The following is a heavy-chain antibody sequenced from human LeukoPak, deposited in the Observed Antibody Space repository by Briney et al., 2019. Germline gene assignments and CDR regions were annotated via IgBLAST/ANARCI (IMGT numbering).Heavy chain of an antibody. D-gene: IGHD6-13*01. J-gene: IGHJ4*02. V-gene: IGHV4-34*01. CDR1: GGSFSGYY. CDR3: ARGVRYSSSWYDY. Sequence: SEALSLTCAVYGGSFSGYYWSWIRQPPGKGLEWIGEINHSGSTNYNPSLKSRVTISVDTSKNQFSLKLSSVTAADTAVYYCARGVRYSSSWYDYWGQGTLVTVSS. CDR2: INHSGST.